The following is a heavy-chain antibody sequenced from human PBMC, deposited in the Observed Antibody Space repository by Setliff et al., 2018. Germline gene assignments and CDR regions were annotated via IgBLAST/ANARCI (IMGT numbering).Heavy chain of an antibody. CDR3: ARGVYYYDSSGYGAH. Sequence: GGSLRLSCAASGFTFSSYSMNWVRQAPGEGLEWVSYISSSSSTIYYADSVKGRFTISRDNAKNSLYLQMNSLRAEDTAVYYCARGVYYYDSSGYGAHWGQGTLVTVSS. J-gene: IGHJ4*02. V-gene: IGHV3-48*01. D-gene: IGHD3-22*01. CDR2: ISSSSSTI. CDR1: GFTFSSYS.